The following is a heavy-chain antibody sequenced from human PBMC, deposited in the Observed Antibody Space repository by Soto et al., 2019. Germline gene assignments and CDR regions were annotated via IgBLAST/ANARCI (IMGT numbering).Heavy chain of an antibody. D-gene: IGHD6-6*01. V-gene: IGHV1-46*01. CDR1: GYTFTSYY. CDR3: ARKSSGPDYYGMDV. Sequence: ASVKVSCKASGYTFTSYYMHWVRQAPGQGLEWMGIINPSGGSTSYAQKFRGRVTITADTSTSTAYMELSSLRSEDTAVYYCARKSSGPDYYGMDVWGQGTTITVSS. CDR2: INPSGGST. J-gene: IGHJ6*02.